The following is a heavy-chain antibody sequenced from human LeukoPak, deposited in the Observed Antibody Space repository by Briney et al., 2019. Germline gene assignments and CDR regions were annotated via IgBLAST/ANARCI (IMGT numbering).Heavy chain of an antibody. D-gene: IGHD4-17*01. CDR1: GYTLINYD. CDR2: MNPNTGNT. V-gene: IGHV1-8*02. J-gene: IGHJ4*02. Sequence: ASVTVSCMASGYTLINYDINWVRQATGQGREWMGWMNPNTGNTGYGQKFLGRVTMTRDTSRGTAYMELSSLPSEDTAVYYGARSGKSGDYDSYYYWGQGTLVTVSS. CDR3: ARSGKSGDYDSYYY.